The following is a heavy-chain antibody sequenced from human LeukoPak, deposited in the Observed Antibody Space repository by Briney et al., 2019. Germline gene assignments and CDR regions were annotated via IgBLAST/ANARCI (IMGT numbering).Heavy chain of an antibody. D-gene: IGHD6-19*01. Sequence: PSETLSLTCTVSGGSISSSSYYWGWIRQPPGKGLEWIGSIYYSGSTHYNPSLKSRVTISVDTSKNQFSLKLSSVTAADTAVYYCARGRYSSGWYQYFDYWGQGTLVTVSS. CDR1: GGSISSSSYY. V-gene: IGHV4-39*01. CDR3: ARGRYSSGWYQYFDY. CDR2: IYYSGST. J-gene: IGHJ4*02.